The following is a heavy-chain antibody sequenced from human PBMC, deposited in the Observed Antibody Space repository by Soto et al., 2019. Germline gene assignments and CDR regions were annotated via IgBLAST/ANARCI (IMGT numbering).Heavy chain of an antibody. V-gene: IGHV4-39*01. CDR2: IYYRGST. J-gene: IGHJ6*02. CDR1: GGSISSSSYY. CDR3: ARRAKTHYGIDV. Sequence: PSETPSLTSTVSGGSISSSSYYWGWIRQPPGKGLEWIGSIYYRGSTYYNPSLKSRVTISVDTSKTLVSRKLSSVTAADTAVYYCARRAKTHYGIDVWGQGTTVSVSS.